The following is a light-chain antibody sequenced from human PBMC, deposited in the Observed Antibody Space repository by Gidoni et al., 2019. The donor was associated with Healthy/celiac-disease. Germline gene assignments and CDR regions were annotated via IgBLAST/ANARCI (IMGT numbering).Light chain of an antibody. CDR1: ALPKQY. J-gene: IGLJ1*01. CDR2: KDS. CDR3: QSADSSGTYV. Sequence: SYELTQPPSVSVSPGQTSRIPCSGDALPKQYAYWYQQKPGQAPVLVIYKDSERPSGIPERFSVSSSGTTVTLTISGVQAEDEADYYCQSADSSGTYVFGTGTKVTVL. V-gene: IGLV3-25*02.